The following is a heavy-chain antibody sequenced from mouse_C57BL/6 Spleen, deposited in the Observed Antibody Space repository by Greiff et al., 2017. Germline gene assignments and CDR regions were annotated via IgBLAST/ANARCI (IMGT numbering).Heavy chain of an antibody. D-gene: IGHD1-1*01. V-gene: IGHV14-3*01. CDR3: VRDGSRYYYAMDY. J-gene: IGHJ4*01. CDR1: GFNIKNTY. CDR2: IDPANGNT. Sequence: EVQLKQSVAELVRPGASVKLSCTASGFNIKNTYMHWVKQRPEQGLEWIGRIDPANGNTKYAPKFQGKATITADTSSNTAYLQLSSLTSEDTAIXFCVRDGSRYYYAMDYWGQGTSVTVSS.